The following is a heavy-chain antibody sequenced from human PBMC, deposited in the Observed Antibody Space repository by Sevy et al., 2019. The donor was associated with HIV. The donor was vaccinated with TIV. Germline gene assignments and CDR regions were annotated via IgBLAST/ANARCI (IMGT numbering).Heavy chain of an antibody. CDR2: ISSNGGST. CDR3: VRDDSSGYYAFDI. J-gene: IGHJ3*02. D-gene: IGHD3-22*01. V-gene: IGHV3-64D*06. CDR1: VFTFSSYA. Sequence: GGSLRLSCSASVFTFSSYAMHWVRQAPGKGLEYVSAISSNGGSTYYADSVKGRFTISRDNSKNTLYLQMSSLRAEDTAVYYCVRDDSSGYYAFDIWGQGTMVTVSS.